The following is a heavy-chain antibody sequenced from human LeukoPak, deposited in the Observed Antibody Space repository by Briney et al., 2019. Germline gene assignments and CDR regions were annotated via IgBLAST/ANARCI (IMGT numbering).Heavy chain of an antibody. J-gene: IGHJ4*02. Sequence: SETLSLTCAVSGASININTWWTWVRQSPGKGLEWIGGIFHTVTTNYSPSLKSRVNMSIDKSKNHFSLELSSVTAADTAVYYCSRDSDPGGGPFGSFDSWGQGTLVTVSS. CDR3: SRDSDPGGGPFGSFDS. CDR1: GASININTW. CDR2: IFHTVTT. V-gene: IGHV4-4*02. D-gene: IGHD2-15*01.